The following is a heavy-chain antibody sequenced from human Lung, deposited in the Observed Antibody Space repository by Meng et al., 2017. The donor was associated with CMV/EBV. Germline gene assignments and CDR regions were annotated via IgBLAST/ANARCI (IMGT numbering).Heavy chain of an antibody. CDR1: GFIFSSHA. Sequence: GGSLRLSCAASGFIFSSHAMTWVRQAPGKGLDWVSVISGSGGRTYYADSVEGRFTVPRDKFKNTLYLQMSSLRADDTAVYYCAKNADVATHYDFWSGFAGVDVWGQGTMVTVSS. CDR2: ISGSGGRT. J-gene: IGHJ6*02. D-gene: IGHD3-3*01. CDR3: AKNADVATHYDFWSGFAGVDV. V-gene: IGHV3-23*01.